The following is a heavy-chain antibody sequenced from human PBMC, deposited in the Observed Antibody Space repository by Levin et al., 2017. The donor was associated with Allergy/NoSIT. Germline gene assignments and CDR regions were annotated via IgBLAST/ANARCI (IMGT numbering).Heavy chain of an antibody. CDR1: GGSIISTNYY. V-gene: IGHV4-39*02. CDR2: IYYTGSS. D-gene: IGHD3-3*01. CDR3: ARSSSLEYFDP. Sequence: TLSLPCTVSGGSIISTNYYWGWIRQPPGKGLEWIGSIYYTGSSHYNPSLKSRVTISVDTSKDHFSLNLTSVTAADTAVYFCARSSSLEYFDPWGQGTLVTVSS. J-gene: IGHJ5*02.